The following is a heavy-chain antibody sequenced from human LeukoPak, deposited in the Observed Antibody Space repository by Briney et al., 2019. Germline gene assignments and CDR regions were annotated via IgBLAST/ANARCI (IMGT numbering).Heavy chain of an antibody. CDR1: GFSFNAYA. J-gene: IGHJ2*01. Sequence: GGSPRLSCAASGFSFNAYAMSWVRQAPGEGLEWVSGIGNGGSYTYYADFVKGRFTISRDNSKYTLFLQMNSLRAEDTAIYYCAKRATHGGPGYFDLWGRGTLVTVSS. CDR3: AKRATHGGPGYFDL. CDR2: IGNGGSYT. V-gene: IGHV3-23*03. D-gene: IGHD1-26*01.